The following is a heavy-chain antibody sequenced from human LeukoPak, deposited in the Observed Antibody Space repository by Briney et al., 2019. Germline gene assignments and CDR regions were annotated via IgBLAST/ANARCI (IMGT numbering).Heavy chain of an antibody. CDR2: TSAYNGNT. CDR3: ARDLGSGSHLPHY. J-gene: IGHJ4*02. Sequence: ASVKVSCKASGYTFTSYGISWVRQAPGQGLEWMGWTSAYNGNTNYAQKLQGRVTMTPDTSTDIAYMELRSLRSDDTAVYYCARDLGSGSHLPHYWGQGTLVTVSS. D-gene: IGHD1-26*01. CDR1: GYTFTSYG. V-gene: IGHV1-18*01.